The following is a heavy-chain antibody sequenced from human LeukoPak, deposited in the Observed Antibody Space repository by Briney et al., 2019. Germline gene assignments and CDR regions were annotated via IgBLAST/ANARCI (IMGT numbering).Heavy chain of an antibody. CDR3: AKDLDYGDGGYAFDI. CDR2: IRYDGSNK. D-gene: IGHD4-17*01. J-gene: IGHJ3*02. CDR1: GFTFSSYG. V-gene: IGHV3-30*02. Sequence: PGGSLRLSCAASGFTFSSYGMHWVRQAPGKGLEWVAFIRYDGSNKYYADSVKGRFTISRDNSKNTLCLQMNSLRAEDTAVYYCAKDLDYGDGGYAFDIWGQGTMVTVSS.